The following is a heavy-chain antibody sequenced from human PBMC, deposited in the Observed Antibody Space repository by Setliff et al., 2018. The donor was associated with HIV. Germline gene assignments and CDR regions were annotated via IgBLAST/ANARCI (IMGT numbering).Heavy chain of an antibody. D-gene: IGHD3-22*01. CDR1: GGPLSGHY. Sequence: PSETLSLTCAVYGGPLSGHYWSWIRQPPGQGLEWIGETSHSGKTNYNPSLKSRVTISVDTSKNQFSLKLTSVTAADTAVYYCARRNYYGVHILIDYWGQGMLVTVSS. CDR2: TSHSGKT. CDR3: ARRNYYGVHILIDY. V-gene: IGHV4-34*01. J-gene: IGHJ4*02.